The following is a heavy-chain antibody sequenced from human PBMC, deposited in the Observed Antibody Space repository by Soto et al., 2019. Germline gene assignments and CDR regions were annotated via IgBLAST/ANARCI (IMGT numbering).Heavy chain of an antibody. J-gene: IGHJ4*02. CDR2: ISPGGGST. D-gene: IGHD1-1*01. Sequence: PGGSLRLSCVASGFSFSSYVMSWIRQAPGKGPEWVSSISPGGGSTSYADSVKGRFIILRDKSMTTVYLQMNSLRVEDTAIYYCAQRPATRYFAFWGQGSMVTVSS. V-gene: IGHV3-23*01. CDR1: GFSFSSYV. CDR3: AQRPATRYFAF.